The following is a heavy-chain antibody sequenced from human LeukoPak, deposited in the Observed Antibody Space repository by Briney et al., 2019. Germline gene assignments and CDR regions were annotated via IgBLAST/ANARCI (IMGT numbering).Heavy chain of an antibody. J-gene: IGHJ4*02. V-gene: IGHV3-21*01. Sequence: GGSLRLSCAASGFTFSTYTMNWVRPAPGKGLEWVSSIPAGGKYTHQADSVEGRFTISRDNAKNSLYLDMNRLRAEDTAVYYCVRGDSRDYWGQGTLVTVSS. CDR3: VRGDSRDY. D-gene: IGHD6-13*01. CDR1: GFTFSTYT. CDR2: IPAGGKYT.